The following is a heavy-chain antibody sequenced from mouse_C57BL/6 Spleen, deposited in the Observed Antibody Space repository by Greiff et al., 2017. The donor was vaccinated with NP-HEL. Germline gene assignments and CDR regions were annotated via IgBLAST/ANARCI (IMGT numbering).Heavy chain of an antibody. V-gene: IGHV5-4*01. CDR3: ARDRGGYYGYFDV. Sequence: EVMLVESGGGLVKPGGSLTLSCAASGFTFSSYAMSWVRQTPEKRLEWVATISDGGSYTYYPDNVKGRFTISRDNAKNNLYLQMSHLKSEDTAMYYCARDRGGYYGYFDVWGTGTTVTGSS. J-gene: IGHJ1*03. CDR1: GFTFSSYA. CDR2: ISDGGSYT. D-gene: IGHD1-1*02.